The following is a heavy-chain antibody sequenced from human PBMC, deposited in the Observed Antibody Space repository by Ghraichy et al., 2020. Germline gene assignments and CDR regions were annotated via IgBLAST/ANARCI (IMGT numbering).Heavy chain of an antibody. J-gene: IGHJ4*02. Sequence: ASVKVSCKASGYTFTSYGISWVRQAPGQGLEWMGWISAYNGNTNYAQKLQGRVTMTTDTSTSTAYMELRSLRSDDTAVYYCAREGPPFELAAAGSPFFDYWGQGTLVTVSS. V-gene: IGHV1-18*01. CDR1: GYTFTSYG. D-gene: IGHD6-13*01. CDR3: AREGPPFELAAAGSPFFDY. CDR2: ISAYNGNT.